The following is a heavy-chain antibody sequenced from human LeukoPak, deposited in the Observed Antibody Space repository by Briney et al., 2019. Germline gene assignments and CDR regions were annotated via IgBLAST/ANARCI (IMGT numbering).Heavy chain of an antibody. Sequence: SETLSLTCSVSGGSISSYDWSWVRQPAGKGLEWIGRIYTSGNTNYNPYFKSRVTISLDTSKNQFSLKLRSVTAADMAVYYCARERRAAGSNWFDPWGQGTLVTVSS. CDR3: ARERRAAGSNWFDP. CDR2: IYTSGNT. J-gene: IGHJ5*02. CDR1: GGSISSYD. V-gene: IGHV4-4*07. D-gene: IGHD6-13*01.